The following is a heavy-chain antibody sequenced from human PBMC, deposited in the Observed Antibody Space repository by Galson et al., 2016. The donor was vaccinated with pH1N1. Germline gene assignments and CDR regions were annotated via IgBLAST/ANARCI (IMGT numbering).Heavy chain of an antibody. J-gene: IGHJ4*02. D-gene: IGHD3-10*02. CDR1: GFTFDDYA. Sequence: SPRLSCAASGFTFDDYAMHWVRQAPGKGLEWVSGISWSSGNIDYADSVKGRFTISRDNAKNSLYLQMNSLRAEDTALYYCAKDGHCSGSYGGLYYFDYWGQGTLVTVSS. CDR3: AKDGHCSGSYGGLYYFDY. V-gene: IGHV3-9*01. CDR2: ISWSSGNI.